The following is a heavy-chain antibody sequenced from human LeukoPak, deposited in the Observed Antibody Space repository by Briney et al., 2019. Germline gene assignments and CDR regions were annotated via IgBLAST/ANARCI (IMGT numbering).Heavy chain of an antibody. J-gene: IGHJ3*02. D-gene: IGHD3-10*01. CDR2: ISGSGDST. Sequence: GGSLRLPCAASGFTFSNYAMNWVRQAPGKGLEWVSAISGSGDSTYYADSVKGRFTISRDNSKNTLYLQMNSLRAEDTAVYYCAKDHDYYASGPIWGQGTMVTVSS. V-gene: IGHV3-23*01. CDR1: GFTFSNYA. CDR3: AKDHDYYASGPI.